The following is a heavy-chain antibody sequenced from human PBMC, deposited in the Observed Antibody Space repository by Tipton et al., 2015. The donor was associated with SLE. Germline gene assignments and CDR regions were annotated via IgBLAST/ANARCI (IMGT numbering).Heavy chain of an antibody. CDR3: ANVEPVATGLS. Sequence: TLSLTCTVSGGSISSGGYYWSWVRQHPGKGLQWIGYISYTGSTYYNPSLKGRATISVNTSKNQFSLSVFSVTAADTAVYYCANVEPVATGLSWGQGTLVTVSS. CDR2: ISYTGST. J-gene: IGHJ4*02. V-gene: IGHV4-31*03. D-gene: IGHD5-12*01. CDR1: GGSISSGGYY.